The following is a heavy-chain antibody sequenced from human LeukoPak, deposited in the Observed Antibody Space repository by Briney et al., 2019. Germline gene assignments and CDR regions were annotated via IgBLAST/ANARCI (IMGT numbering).Heavy chain of an antibody. J-gene: IGHJ6*03. CDR2: IYYSGST. Sequence: SETLSLTCIVSGGSISSYYWSWIRQPPGKGLEWIGYIYYSGSTNYNPSLKSRVTISVDTSKNQFSLKLSSVTAADTAVYYCARGGRGIFGVEYYYYMDVWGKGTTVTVSS. CDR1: GGSISSYY. CDR3: ARGGRGIFGVEYYYYMDV. V-gene: IGHV4-59*01. D-gene: IGHD3-3*01.